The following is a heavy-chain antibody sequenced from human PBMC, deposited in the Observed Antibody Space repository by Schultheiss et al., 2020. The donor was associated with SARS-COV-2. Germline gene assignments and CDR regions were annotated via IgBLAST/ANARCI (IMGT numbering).Heavy chain of an antibody. V-gene: IGHV3-11*01. CDR3: ARGTRGDGYHLNYYYYGMDV. J-gene: IGHJ6*02. CDR1: GFTFSDYY. Sequence: GGSLRLSCAASGFTFSDYYMSWIRQAPGKGLEWVSYISSSGSTIYYADSVKGRFTISRDNAKNSLYLQMNSLRAEDTAVYYCARGTRGDGYHLNYYYYGMDVWGQGTTVTVSS. CDR2: ISSSGSTI. D-gene: IGHD5-24*01.